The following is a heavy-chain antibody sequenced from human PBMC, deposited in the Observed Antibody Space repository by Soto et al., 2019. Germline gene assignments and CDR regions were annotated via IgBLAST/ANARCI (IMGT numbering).Heavy chain of an antibody. CDR3: AGSPGDAFDI. CDR1: GGSFTAYY. V-gene: IGHV4-34*01. Sequence: QVHLQQWGAGLLKPSETLSLTRAVYGGSFTAYYWSWIRQPPGQGLEWIAEVSHGGSTNYNPSLKSRVTISIDTSKHQFSLTLSSVTAADTAVYFCAGSPGDAFDIWGQGTMVTVSS. J-gene: IGHJ3*02. CDR2: VSHGGST.